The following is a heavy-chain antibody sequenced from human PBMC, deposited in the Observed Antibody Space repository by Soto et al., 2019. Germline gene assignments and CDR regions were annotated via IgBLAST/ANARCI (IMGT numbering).Heavy chain of an antibody. CDR3: ARAVAPYLGTWFDP. V-gene: IGHV4-30-2*01. CDR2: ISHSGRT. Sequence: TLSLTCAVSGGSISTGNSYLCSWIRQPPGTGLEWIGSISHSGRTSYNPSLKGRVTMSVDKSKNQFSLKLSSMTAADMAVYYCARAVAPYLGTWFDPWGQGTLVTVSS. D-gene: IGHD3-16*01. J-gene: IGHJ5*02. CDR1: GGSISTGNSYL.